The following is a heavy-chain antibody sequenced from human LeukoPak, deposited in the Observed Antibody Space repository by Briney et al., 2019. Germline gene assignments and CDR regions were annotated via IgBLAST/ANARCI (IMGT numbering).Heavy chain of an antibody. CDR3: ARDLGFTSAMVSVQHY. J-gene: IGHJ4*02. D-gene: IGHD5-18*01. V-gene: IGHV3-48*04. CDR2: ISSTGSTI. CDR1: GFTFNSYN. Sequence: GGSLRLSCAASGFTFNSYNMNWVRQAPGKGLEWVSYISSTGSTIYYADSVEGRFTISRDNAKNSLYLQMNSLRAEDTAVYYCARDLGFTSAMVSVQHYWGQGTLVTVSS.